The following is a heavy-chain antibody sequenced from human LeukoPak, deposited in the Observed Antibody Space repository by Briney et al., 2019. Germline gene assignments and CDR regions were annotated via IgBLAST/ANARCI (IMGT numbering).Heavy chain of an antibody. CDR1: GFTFSGYW. D-gene: IGHD6-13*01. CDR2: ISTDGTST. Sequence: GGSLRLSCAASGFTFSGYWMHWVRQAPGKGLVWVSRISTDGTSTSYTDSVKGRFTISRDNAKNTLYLQMSSLRVEDTAVYYCARVRYSSSWWSDYWGQGALVTVSS. CDR3: ARVRYSSSWWSDY. J-gene: IGHJ4*02. V-gene: IGHV3-74*01.